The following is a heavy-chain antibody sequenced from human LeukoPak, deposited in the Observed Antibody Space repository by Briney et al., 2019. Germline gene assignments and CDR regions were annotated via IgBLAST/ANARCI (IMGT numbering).Heavy chain of an antibody. Sequence: GGSLRLSCAASGFTFSSYGMHWVRQAPGKGLEWVAVIWYDGSNKYYADSVKGRFTISRDNSKSTLYLQMNSLRAEDTAVYYCGKEMWRYISGWGPHYADWARGTL. CDR3: GKEMWRYISGWGPHYAD. CDR2: IWYDGSNK. V-gene: IGHV3-33*06. D-gene: IGHD6-19*01. J-gene: IGHJ4*02. CDR1: GFTFSSYG.